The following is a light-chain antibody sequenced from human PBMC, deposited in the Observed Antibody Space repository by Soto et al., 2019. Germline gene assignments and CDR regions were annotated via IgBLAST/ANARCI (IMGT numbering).Light chain of an antibody. CDR2: GNS. CDR1: SSSIGAGYD. J-gene: IGLJ7*01. Sequence: QSVLTQPPSVSGAPGQRVTIFCTGTSSSIGAGYDVHWYQQLPGTAPKLLIYGNSNRPSGVPDRFSGSKSGTSASLAITGLQAEDEADYYCQSYDSSLSGAVFGGGTQLTVL. CDR3: QSYDSSLSGAV. V-gene: IGLV1-40*01.